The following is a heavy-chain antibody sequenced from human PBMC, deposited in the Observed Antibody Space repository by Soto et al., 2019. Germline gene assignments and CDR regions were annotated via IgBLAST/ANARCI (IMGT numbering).Heavy chain of an antibody. CDR3: ASTPILRFLEWSEADYYYYYMDV. J-gene: IGHJ6*03. D-gene: IGHD3-3*01. CDR2: IYYSGST. V-gene: IGHV4-31*03. Sequence: SETLSLTCTVAGGSISNGGYYWSWIRQHPGKGLEWIGYIYYSGSTYYNPSLKSRVTISVDTSKNQFSLKLSSVTAADTAVYYCASTPILRFLEWSEADYYYYYMDVWGKGTTVTVSS. CDR1: GGSISNGGYY.